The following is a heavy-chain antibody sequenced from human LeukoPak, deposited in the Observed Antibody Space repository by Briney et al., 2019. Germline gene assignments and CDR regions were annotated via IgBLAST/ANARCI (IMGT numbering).Heavy chain of an antibody. CDR1: GFTFSSYA. V-gene: IGHV3-7*01. J-gene: IGHJ6*02. D-gene: IGHD2-2*01. CDR3: ARVDCSSTSCSNYYYYGMDV. CDR2: IKQDGSEK. Sequence: PGGSLRLSCAASGFTFSSYAMSWVRQAPGKGLEWVANIKQDGSEKYYADSVKSRFTISRDNAKNSLYLQMNSLRAEDTAVYYCARVDCSSTSCSNYYYYGMDVWGQGTTVTVSS.